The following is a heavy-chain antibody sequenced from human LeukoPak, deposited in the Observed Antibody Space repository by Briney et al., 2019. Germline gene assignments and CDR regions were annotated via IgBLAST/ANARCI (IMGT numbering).Heavy chain of an antibody. J-gene: IGHJ4*02. CDR2: IYYSGST. D-gene: IGHD6-6*01. V-gene: IGHV4-59*01. Sequence: PSETLSLTCTVSGGSISSYYWSWIRQPPGKGLEWIGYIYYSGSTNYNPSLKSRVTISVDTSKNQFSLKLSSVTAADTAVYYCARSEYSSSSGYFDYWGQGTLVTVSS. CDR3: ARSEYSSSSGYFDY. CDR1: GGSISSYY.